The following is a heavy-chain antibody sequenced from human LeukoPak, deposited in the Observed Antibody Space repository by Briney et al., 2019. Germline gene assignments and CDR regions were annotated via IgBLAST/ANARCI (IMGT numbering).Heavy chain of an antibody. Sequence: NPSETLSLTCAVYGGSFSGYYWSWIRQPPGKGLEWIGEINHSGSTNYNPSLKSRVTISVDTSKNQFSLKLSSVTAADTAVYYCARRRGYGSGSYKSSYYYYYMDVWGKGTTVTVSS. V-gene: IGHV4-34*01. CDR2: INHSGST. J-gene: IGHJ6*03. CDR3: ARRRGYGSGSYKSSYYYYYMDV. D-gene: IGHD3-10*01. CDR1: GGSFSGYY.